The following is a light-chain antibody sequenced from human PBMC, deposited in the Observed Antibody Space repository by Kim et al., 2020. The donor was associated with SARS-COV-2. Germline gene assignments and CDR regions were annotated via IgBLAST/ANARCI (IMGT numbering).Light chain of an antibody. J-gene: IGLJ2*01. Sequence: PGGTVTLTCGSSTATGTSGHFPYWLQQKPGQAPRTLIYDTINKHPLTPARFSGSLLGGKAALTLSGAQPEDEADYYCLLFYNGARVFGGGTQLTVL. V-gene: IGLV7-46*01. CDR3: LLFYNGARV. CDR2: DTI. CDR1: TATGTSGHF.